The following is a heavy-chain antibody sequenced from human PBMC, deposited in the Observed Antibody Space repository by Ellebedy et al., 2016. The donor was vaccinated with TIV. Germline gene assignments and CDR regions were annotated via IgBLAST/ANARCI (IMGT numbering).Heavy chain of an antibody. CDR1: GYSFTSYW. CDR2: IYPGDSDT. Sequence: GESLKISXKGSGYSFTSYWIGWVRQMPGKGLEWMGIIYPGDSDTRYSPSFQGQVTISADKSISTAYLQWSSLKASDTAMYYCARQGKRITMVRATNYWGQGTLVTVSS. J-gene: IGHJ4*02. V-gene: IGHV5-51*01. D-gene: IGHD3-10*01. CDR3: ARQGKRITMVRATNY.